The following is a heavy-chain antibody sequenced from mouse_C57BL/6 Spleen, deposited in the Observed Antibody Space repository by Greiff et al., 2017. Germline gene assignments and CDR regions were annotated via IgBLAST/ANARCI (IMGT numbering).Heavy chain of an antibody. V-gene: IGHV1-52*01. CDR2: IDPSDSET. CDR3: ARWSRRDYDGDFDY. Sequence: QVQLKQPGAELVRPGSSVKLSCKASGYTFTSYWMHWVKQRPIQGLEWIGNIDPSDSETHYNQKFKDKATLTVDKSSSTAYMQLSSLTSEDSAVYYWARWSRRDYDGDFDYWGQGTTLTVSS. CDR1: GYTFTSYW. J-gene: IGHJ2*01. D-gene: IGHD2-4*01.